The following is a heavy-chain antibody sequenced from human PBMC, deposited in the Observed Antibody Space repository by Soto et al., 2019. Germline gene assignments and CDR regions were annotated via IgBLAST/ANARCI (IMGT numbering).Heavy chain of an antibody. J-gene: IGHJ3*01. CDR1: GGSISSYY. V-gene: IGHV4-59*01. Sequence: SETLSLTCTVSGGSISSYYWSWIRQPPGKGLEWVGYIYYSGSTNYNPSLKSRVTISVDTSKNQFSLKLSSVTAADTAVYYCATLDTPFAFDVWGQGAMVTVSS. CDR3: ATLDTPFAFDV. D-gene: IGHD5-18*01. CDR2: IYYSGST.